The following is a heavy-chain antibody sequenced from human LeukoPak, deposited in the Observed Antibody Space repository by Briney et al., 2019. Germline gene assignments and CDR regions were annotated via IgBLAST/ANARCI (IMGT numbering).Heavy chain of an antibody. Sequence: VGSLRLSCAASGFTFSDYYMSWIRQAPGKGPEWVSYISSGGSTIYYADSVKGRFTISRDNAKNSLYLQMNSLRAEDTAVYYCAREVSYSVYDKAAVYYYYMDVWGKGTTVTVS. CDR2: ISSGGSTI. CDR1: GFTFSDYY. J-gene: IGHJ6*03. D-gene: IGHD5/OR15-5a*01. CDR3: AREVSYSVYDKAAVYYYYMDV. V-gene: IGHV3-11*04.